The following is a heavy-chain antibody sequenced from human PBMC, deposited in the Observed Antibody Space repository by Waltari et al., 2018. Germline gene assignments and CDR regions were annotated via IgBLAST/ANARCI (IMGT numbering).Heavy chain of an antibody. CDR3: AHRRVKAARTNWFDP. Sequence: QITLKESGPTLVKPTQTLTLTCTFSGFSLSTSGVGVGWIRQPPGKALEWLALIYWNDDKRYSPSLKSRLTITKDTSKNQVVLTMTNMDPVDTATYYCAHRRVKAARTNWFDPWGQGTLVTVSS. V-gene: IGHV2-5*01. CDR1: GFSLSTSGVG. CDR2: IYWNDDK. D-gene: IGHD6-6*01. J-gene: IGHJ5*02.